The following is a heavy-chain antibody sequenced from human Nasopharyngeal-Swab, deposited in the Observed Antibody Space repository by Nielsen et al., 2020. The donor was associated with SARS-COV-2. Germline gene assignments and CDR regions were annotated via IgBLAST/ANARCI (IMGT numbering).Heavy chain of an antibody. J-gene: IGHJ4*02. D-gene: IGHD5-18*01. V-gene: IGHV3-7*03. Sequence: GESLKISCAASGFTFSSYWMSWVRQAPGKGLEWVANIKQDGSEKYYVDSEKGRFTISRDNAKNSLYLQMNSLRAEDTAVYYCARDSRGYSYGYIYFDYWGQGTLVTVSS. CDR3: ARDSRGYSYGYIYFDY. CDR1: GFTFSSYW. CDR2: IKQDGSEK.